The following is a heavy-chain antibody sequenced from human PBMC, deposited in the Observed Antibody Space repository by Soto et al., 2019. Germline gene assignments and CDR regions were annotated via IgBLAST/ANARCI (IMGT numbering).Heavy chain of an antibody. V-gene: IGHV2-5*01. CDR3: AHLPPFADYNPGY. CDR2: IYWNGET. D-gene: IGHD1-20*01. Sequence: QITLKESGPTLVKPTQTLTLTCNFSGFSLSTGGVGVAWVRQPPGKALEWLTLIYWNGETRTSPSLENRLTGTKDASKKQVALTMTNLDPVDTATYYCAHLPPFADYNPGYWGQGIRVTVSS. CDR1: GFSLSTGGVG. J-gene: IGHJ4*02.